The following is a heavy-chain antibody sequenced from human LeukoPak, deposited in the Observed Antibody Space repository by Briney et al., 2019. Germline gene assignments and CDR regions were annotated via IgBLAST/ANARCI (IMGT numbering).Heavy chain of an antibody. CDR2: ISGSGGST. V-gene: IGHV3-23*01. Sequence: PGGSLRLSCAASGFTFSSYAMSWVRQAPGKGLEWVSAISGSGGSTYYADSVKGRFTISRDNSKSTLYLQMNSLRAEDTAVYYCAKDASNWNYSPLDYWGQGTLVTVSS. J-gene: IGHJ4*02. D-gene: IGHD1-7*01. CDR1: GFTFSSYA. CDR3: AKDASNWNYSPLDY.